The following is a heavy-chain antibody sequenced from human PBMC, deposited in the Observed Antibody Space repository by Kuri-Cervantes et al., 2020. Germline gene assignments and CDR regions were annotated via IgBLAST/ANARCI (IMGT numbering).Heavy chain of an antibody. V-gene: IGHV3-9*01. CDR2: ISCHSGNI. Sequence: GGSLRLSCVSSGFSFADFGMHWVRQGPGKGLEWVASISCHSGNIGYAKSVRGRFTISRDNAEKALFLQMSSLRAEDTALYYCVKDMTSASYPDAFDIWGPGTMVTVSS. CDR1: GFSFADFG. CDR3: VKDMTSASYPDAFDI. J-gene: IGHJ3*02. D-gene: IGHD3-10*01.